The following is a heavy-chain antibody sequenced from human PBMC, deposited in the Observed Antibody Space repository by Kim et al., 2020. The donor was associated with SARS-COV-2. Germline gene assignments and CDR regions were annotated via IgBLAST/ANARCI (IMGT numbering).Heavy chain of an antibody. CDR2: N. D-gene: IGHD3-16*01. Sequence: NYYLDSVRGRFSVSRDNAKDSLYLQMNYLRDDDTAVYYCARGGLSGALDYWGHGTLVAVSS. CDR3: ARGGLSGALDY. V-gene: IGHV3-7*04. J-gene: IGHJ4*01.